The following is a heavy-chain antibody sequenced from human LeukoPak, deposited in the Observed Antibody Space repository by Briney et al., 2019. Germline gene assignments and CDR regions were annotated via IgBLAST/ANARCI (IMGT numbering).Heavy chain of an antibody. D-gene: IGHD4-17*01. CDR3: AKGRDRNGNYFADDY. CDR2: VCTSGKT. Sequence: SETLSLTCTVSGGSISSCFWSWLRQPAGKGLEWIGRVCTSGKTSYNPALKSRVTMSVDTSTNQFSLRLSSVTAADTAVYYCAKGRDRNGNYFADDYWGQGTLVTVSS. CDR1: GGSISSCF. J-gene: IGHJ4*02. V-gene: IGHV4-4*07.